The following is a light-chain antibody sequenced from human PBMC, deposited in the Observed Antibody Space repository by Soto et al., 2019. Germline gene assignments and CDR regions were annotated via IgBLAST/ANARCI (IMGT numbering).Light chain of an antibody. V-gene: IGLV1-51*01. Sequence: QSVVTQPPSVSAAPGQTVTISCSGSTSNIGNNYVSWYQQLPGTAPKLLIYDNNNRPSGIPDRFSASKSGTSASLRITGLHSGDEADYYCATWDSSLSAAFFGGGTKVTVL. CDR1: TSNIGNNY. CDR3: ATWDSSLSAAF. CDR2: DNN. J-gene: IGLJ2*01.